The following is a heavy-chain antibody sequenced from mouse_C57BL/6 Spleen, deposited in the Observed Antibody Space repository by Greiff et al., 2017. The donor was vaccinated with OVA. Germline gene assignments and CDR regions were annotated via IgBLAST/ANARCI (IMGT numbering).Heavy chain of an antibody. CDR2: ISDGGSYT. J-gene: IGHJ2*01. CDR1: GFTFSSYA. Sequence: EVQLVESGGGSVKPGGSLKLSCAASGFTFSSYAMSWVRQTPEKRLEWVATISDGGSYTYYPDNVKGRFTISRDNAKNNLYLQMSHLTSEDTAMYYCARGGYYPWYFDYWGQGTTLTVSS. D-gene: IGHD1-1*01. CDR3: ARGGYYPWYFDY. V-gene: IGHV5-4*01.